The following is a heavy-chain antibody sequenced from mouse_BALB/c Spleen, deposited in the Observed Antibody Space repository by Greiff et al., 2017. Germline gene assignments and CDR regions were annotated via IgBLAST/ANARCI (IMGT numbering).Heavy chain of an antibody. Sequence: VQLQQSGPELVKPGASVKMSCKASGYTFTSYVMHWVKQKPGQGLEWIGYINPYNDGTKYNEKFKGKATLTSDKSSSTAYMELSSLTSEDSAVYYCARQGPLRRLPQPLDYWGQGTTLTGSS. J-gene: IGHJ2*01. CDR3: ARQGPLRRLPQPLDY. CDR2: INPYNDGT. D-gene: IGHD1-2*01. CDR1: GYTFTSYV. V-gene: IGHV1-14*01.